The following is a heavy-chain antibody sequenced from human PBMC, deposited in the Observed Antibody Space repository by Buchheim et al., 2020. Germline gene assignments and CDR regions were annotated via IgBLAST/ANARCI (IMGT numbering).Heavy chain of an antibody. D-gene: IGHD2/OR15-2a*01. CDR3: ARDKYDSTTYSLQYYFDY. CDR2: ISYSGST. Sequence: QVQLQESGPGLVKPSQTLSLTCTVSGDSISSGGYYWSWIRQHPGKGLEWIGYISYSGSTYYNPSLNSRLTISANTSKNQFSQKLFSVTAADTAVYYCARDKYDSTTYSLQYYFDYWGQGTL. J-gene: IGHJ4*02. CDR1: GDSISSGGYY. V-gene: IGHV4-31*03.